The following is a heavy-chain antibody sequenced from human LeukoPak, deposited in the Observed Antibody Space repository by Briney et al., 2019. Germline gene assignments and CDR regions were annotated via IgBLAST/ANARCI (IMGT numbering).Heavy chain of an antibody. CDR3: ATVDYCSSASCSIRAIDV. Sequence: ASVKVSCKVSGYTLSELFIHWVRQAPGKGLEWLGGIDPEDGETIYAQEFQGRLIVTEDTSTDTASMELSNLRSEDTAIYYCATVDYCSSASCSIRAIDVWGQGTMVTVSS. CDR2: IDPEDGET. J-gene: IGHJ3*01. V-gene: IGHV1-24*01. D-gene: IGHD2-2*01. CDR1: GYTLSELF.